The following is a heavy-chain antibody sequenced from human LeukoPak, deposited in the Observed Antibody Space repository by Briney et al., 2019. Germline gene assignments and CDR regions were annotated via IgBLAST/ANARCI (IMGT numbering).Heavy chain of an antibody. CDR2: ISSSSSYI. CDR1: GFTFSSYS. D-gene: IGHD3-3*01. CDR3: ARDLHQSRFWSGYSSRSDAFDI. J-gene: IGHJ3*02. V-gene: IGHV3-21*01. Sequence: GGSLRLSCAAPGFTFSSYSMNWVRQAPGKGLEWVSSISSSSSYIYYADSVKGRLTISRDNAKNSLYLQMNSLRAEDTTVYYCARDLHQSRFWSGYSSRSDAFDIWGQGTMVTVSS.